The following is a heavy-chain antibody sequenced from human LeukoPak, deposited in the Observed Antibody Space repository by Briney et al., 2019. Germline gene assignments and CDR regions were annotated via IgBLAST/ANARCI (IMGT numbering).Heavy chain of an antibody. Sequence: GGSLRLSCAASGFTFSSYAMGWVRQAPGKGLEWVSGISGSGGGTYYADSVKGRFTISRDNSKNTLYLQMNSLRAEDTAVYYCAKQDYYDSSGYYVYWGQGTLVTVSS. CDR2: ISGSGGGT. CDR1: GFTFSSYA. CDR3: AKQDYYDSSGYYVY. D-gene: IGHD3-22*01. J-gene: IGHJ4*02. V-gene: IGHV3-23*01.